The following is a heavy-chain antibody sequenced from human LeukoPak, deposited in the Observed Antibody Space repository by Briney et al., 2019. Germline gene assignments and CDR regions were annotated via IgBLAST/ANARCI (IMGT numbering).Heavy chain of an antibody. J-gene: IGHJ4*02. V-gene: IGHV5-51*01. CDR3: ARNRDSDY. Sequence: GESLKISCKAFGYSFSNYWIGWVRQMPGKALEWMGIIYPRDSDNRYSPSFQGQVTISVDTSITTAYLQWSSLKASDTAMYYCARNRDSDYWGQGTLVTVSS. CDR2: IYPRDSDN. CDR1: GYSFSNYW. D-gene: IGHD2/OR15-2a*01.